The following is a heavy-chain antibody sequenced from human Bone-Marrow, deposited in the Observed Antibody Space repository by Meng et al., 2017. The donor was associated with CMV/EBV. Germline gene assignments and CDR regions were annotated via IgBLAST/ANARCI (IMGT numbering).Heavy chain of an antibody. Sequence: SVKVSCKASGGTFSSYAISWVRQAPGQGLEWMGGIIPIFGTANYAQKFQGRVTITADKSTSTAYMELSSLRSEDTAVYYCARHRSGYFYYAFDIWGQGTMVTVSS. CDR2: IIPIFGTA. J-gene: IGHJ3*02. D-gene: IGHD3-22*01. CDR3: ARHRSGYFYYAFDI. V-gene: IGHV1-69*06. CDR1: GGTFSSYA.